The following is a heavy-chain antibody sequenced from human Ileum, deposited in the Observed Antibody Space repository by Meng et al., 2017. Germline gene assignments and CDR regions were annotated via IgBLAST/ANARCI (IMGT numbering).Heavy chain of an antibody. CDR2: INHSGST. J-gene: IGHJ6*02. CDR1: GGSFSGYY. CDR3: ARFNWNDVFYYYYGMDD. D-gene: IGHD1-1*01. V-gene: IGHV4-34*01. Sequence: WGSLRLSCAVYGGSFSGYYWSWIRQPPGKGLEWIGEINHSGSTNYNPSLKSRVTISVDTSKNQFSLKLSSVTAADTAVYYCARFNWNDVFYYYYGMDDWGQGTTVTVSS.